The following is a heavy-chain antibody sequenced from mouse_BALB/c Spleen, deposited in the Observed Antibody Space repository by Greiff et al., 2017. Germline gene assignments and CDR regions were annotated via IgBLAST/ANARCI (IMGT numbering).Heavy chain of an antibody. D-gene: IGHD2-14*01. J-gene: IGHJ4*01. CDR1: GFTFSSFG. CDR3: ARGYRYPYYYAMDY. CDR2: ISSGSSTI. Sequence: EVKVVESGGGLVQPGGSRKLSCAASGFTFSSFGMHWVRQAPEKGLEWVAYISSGSSTIYYADTVKGRFTISRDNPKNTLFLQMTSLRSEDTAMYYCARGYRYPYYYAMDYWGQGTSVTVSS. V-gene: IGHV5-17*02.